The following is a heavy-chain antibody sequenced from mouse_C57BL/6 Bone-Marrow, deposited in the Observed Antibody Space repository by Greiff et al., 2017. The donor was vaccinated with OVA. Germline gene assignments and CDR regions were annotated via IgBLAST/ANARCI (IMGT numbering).Heavy chain of an antibody. D-gene: IGHD1-1*02. V-gene: IGHV1-82*01. CDR1: GYAFSSSW. CDR3: ARGGLCKAMDY. CDR2: IYPGDGDT. Sequence: QVQLQQSGPELVKPGASVKISCKASGYAFSSSWMNWVKQRPGKGLEWIGRIYPGDGDTNYNGKFKGKATLTADKSSSTAYMQLSSLTSEDSAVYFCARGGLCKAMDYWGQGTSVTVSS. J-gene: IGHJ4*01.